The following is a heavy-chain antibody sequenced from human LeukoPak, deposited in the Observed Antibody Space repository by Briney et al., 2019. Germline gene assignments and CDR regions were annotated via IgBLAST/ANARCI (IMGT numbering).Heavy chain of an antibody. V-gene: IGHV3-7*01. CDR3: AKDRGYRDLDSLDN. J-gene: IGHJ3*02. D-gene: IGHD5-18*01. CDR1: GFTFSTYW. Sequence: PGGSLRLSCAASGFTFSTYWMSWVRQAPGKGLEWVANIKQDGSEKYYVDSVKGRFTISRDNAKNSLYLQMNTLRPEDTAVYYCAKDRGYRDLDSLDNWGQGTMVTVSS. CDR2: IKQDGSEK.